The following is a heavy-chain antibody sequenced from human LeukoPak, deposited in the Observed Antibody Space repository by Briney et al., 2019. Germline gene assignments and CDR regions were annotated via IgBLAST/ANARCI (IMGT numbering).Heavy chain of an antibody. CDR2: IKSKTDGGTT. J-gene: IGHJ3*02. CDR3: TSKWSRNAFDI. D-gene: IGHD2-15*01. CDR1: GFTFSNAW. V-gene: IGHV3-15*01. Sequence: GGSLRLSCAASGFTFSNAWMSWVRQAPGKGLEWVGRIKSKTDGGTTDYAAPVKGRFTISRDGSKNTLYLQMNSLKTEDTAVYYCTSKWSRNAFDIWGQGTMVTVSS.